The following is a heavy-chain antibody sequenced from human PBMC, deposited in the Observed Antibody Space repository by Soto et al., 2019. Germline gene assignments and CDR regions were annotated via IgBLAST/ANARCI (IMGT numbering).Heavy chain of an antibody. CDR3: ARDAKVRYSGSYYYYGMDV. Sequence: QVQLVQSGAEVKKPGASVKVSCKASGYTFTSYGISWVRQAPGQGLEWMGWISAYNGNTNYAQKLQGRVTMTTDTSTSTAYMELRSLRSDDTAVYYCARDAKVRYSGSYYYYGMDVWGQGTTVTVSS. CDR2: ISAYNGNT. V-gene: IGHV1-18*01. D-gene: IGHD1-26*01. J-gene: IGHJ6*02. CDR1: GYTFTSYG.